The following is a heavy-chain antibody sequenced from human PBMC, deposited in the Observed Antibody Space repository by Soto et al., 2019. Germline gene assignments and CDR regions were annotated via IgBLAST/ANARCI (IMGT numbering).Heavy chain of an antibody. CDR2: IYHSGST. V-gene: IGHV4-59*01. Sequence: SETLCLTCTVSGVSINSYYWSWIRQPPGKGLEWIGYIYHSGSTNYNPSLKSRVTMSIDTSKNQFSLKLTSVSAADTAVYYCASYRRKAQYYMHLWGKGATVTVSS. CDR3: ASYRRKAQYYMHL. D-gene: IGHD3-16*02. J-gene: IGHJ6*03. CDR1: GVSINSYY.